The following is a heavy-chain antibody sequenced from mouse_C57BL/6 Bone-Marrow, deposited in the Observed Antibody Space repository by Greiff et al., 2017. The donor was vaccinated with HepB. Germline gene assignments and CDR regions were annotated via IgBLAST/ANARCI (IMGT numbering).Heavy chain of an antibody. CDR2: INPSSGYT. V-gene: IGHV1-7*01. CDR1: GYTFTSYW. D-gene: IGHD1-1*01. CDR3: ARRGYYGSSSFDY. J-gene: IGHJ2*01. Sequence: VQLQESGAELAKPGASVKLSCKASGYTFTSYWMHWVKQRPVQGLEWIGYINPSSGYTKYNQKFKDKATLTAVKSSSTAYMQLSSLTYEDSAVYYCARRGYYGSSSFDYWGQGTTLTVSS.